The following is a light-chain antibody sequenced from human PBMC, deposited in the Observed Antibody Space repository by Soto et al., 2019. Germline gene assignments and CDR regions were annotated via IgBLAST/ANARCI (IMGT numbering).Light chain of an antibody. Sequence: DIQMTQSPSYLSASVGDRVTVTCRASQAISNYLAWYQQKPGEVPKLLISAASTLRSGVPSRFSGSGSGTDFTLTISSLQPEDVATYYCQKYNGVPLTFGGGTKVEIK. CDR1: QAISNY. J-gene: IGKJ4*01. V-gene: IGKV1-27*01. CDR2: AAS. CDR3: QKYNGVPLT.